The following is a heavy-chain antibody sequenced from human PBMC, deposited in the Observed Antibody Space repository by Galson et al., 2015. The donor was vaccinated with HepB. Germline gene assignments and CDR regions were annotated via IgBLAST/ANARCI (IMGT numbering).Heavy chain of an antibody. Sequence: SLRLSCAASGLTFSASPMHWVRQASGKGLEWIGRIRSKANNYATTYSESVKGRFTISRDDSKNTAYLQMNSLKTEDTAMYFCASTYGAGFLDVWGKGTTVTVSS. J-gene: IGHJ6*04. V-gene: IGHV3-73*01. CDR2: IRSKANNYAT. D-gene: IGHD3-10*01. CDR1: GLTFSASP. CDR3: ASTYGAGFLDV.